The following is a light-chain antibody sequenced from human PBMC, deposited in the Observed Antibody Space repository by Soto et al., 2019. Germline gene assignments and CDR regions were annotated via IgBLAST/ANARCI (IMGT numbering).Light chain of an antibody. V-gene: IGLV1-40*01. J-gene: IGLJ2*01. CDR2: GNT. CDR3: QSYDSSLNVV. Sequence: QSVLPQPASVSGAPGHRVTISCTGTSSNIGAGYDVHWYQQFPGTTPKFLIYGNTNRPSGVPDRFSASKSGTSASLDITGLQAEEEAEYFCQSYDSSLNVVFGGGTKVTAL. CDR1: SSNIGAGYD.